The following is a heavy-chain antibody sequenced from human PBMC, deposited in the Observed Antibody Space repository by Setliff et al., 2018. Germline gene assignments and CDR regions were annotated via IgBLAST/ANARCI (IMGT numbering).Heavy chain of an antibody. D-gene: IGHD2-21*01. V-gene: IGHV2-5*01. CDR2: IYWNDEK. Sequence: SGPTLVNPTQTPTLTCTFSGFSLTTSGVGVGWIRQPPGKALEWLALIYWNDEKRYSPSLKSRLTITKDTTKNQVVLTMTNMDPVDTATYYCAHIAGGGNSPRHDYWGQGTLVTVSS. CDR1: GFSLTTSGVG. J-gene: IGHJ4*02. CDR3: AHIAGGGNSPRHDY.